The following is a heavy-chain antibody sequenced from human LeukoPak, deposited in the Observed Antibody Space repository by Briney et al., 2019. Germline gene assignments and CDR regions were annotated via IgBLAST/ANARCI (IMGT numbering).Heavy chain of an antibody. J-gene: IGHJ4*02. D-gene: IGHD4-23*01. CDR2: SRYNGIET. V-gene: IGHV3-30*02. Sequence: GGSLRLSCAASGFYFSSFGMHWVRQAPGKGLEWVAFSRYNGIETYFADSVKGRFTISRDNSKNTLYLQINSPRGDDSAVYFCARSYGGNFFDYWGQGTLVTVSS. CDR3: ARSYGGNFFDY. CDR1: GFYFSSFG.